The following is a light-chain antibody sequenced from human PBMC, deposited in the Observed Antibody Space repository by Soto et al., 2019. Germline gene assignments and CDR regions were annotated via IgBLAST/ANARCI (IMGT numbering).Light chain of an antibody. CDR2: GAS. J-gene: IGKJ1*01. V-gene: IGKV3-20*01. CDR3: QQYDISWT. Sequence: EIVLTQSPGTLSLSPGERATLSCRASQSVSSSYLAWYQQKPGQAPRLLIYGASNGATGIPDRFSGSGSGTDFTLTISRLEPEDFAVYFCQQYDISWTFGQGTKVDIK. CDR1: QSVSSSY.